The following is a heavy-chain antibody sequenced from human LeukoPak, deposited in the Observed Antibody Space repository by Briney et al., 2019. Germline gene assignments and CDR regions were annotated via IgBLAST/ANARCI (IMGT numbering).Heavy chain of an antibody. Sequence: GGSLRLSCAASGFTFSSYAMSWVRQAPGKGLEWVSAISGSGGSTYYADSVKGRFTISRDNSKNTLYLQMNSLRAEDTAVYYCAKDEGGYDYVWGSYRSSPPDYWGQGTLVTVSS. D-gene: IGHD3-16*02. V-gene: IGHV3-23*01. CDR3: AKDEGGYDYVWGSYRSSPPDY. CDR1: GFTFSSYA. J-gene: IGHJ4*02. CDR2: ISGSGGST.